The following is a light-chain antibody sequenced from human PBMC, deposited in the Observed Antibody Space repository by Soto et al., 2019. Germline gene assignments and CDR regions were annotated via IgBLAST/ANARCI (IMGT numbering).Light chain of an antibody. CDR2: LGS. CDR3: MQALQITWT. V-gene: IGKV2-28*01. J-gene: IGKJ1*01. Sequence: DIVMTQSPLSLPVTPGEPASISCRSSQSLLHSNGYNYLDWYLQKPGQSPQLLIYLGSNRASGVPDRLRGSGSGTDFTLKISRVEAADVGVYYCMQALQITWTFGQGTKVEIK. CDR1: QSLLHSNGYNY.